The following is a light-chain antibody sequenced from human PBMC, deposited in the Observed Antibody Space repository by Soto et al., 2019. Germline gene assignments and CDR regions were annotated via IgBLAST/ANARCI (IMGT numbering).Light chain of an antibody. CDR3: FLAYGSPYI. J-gene: IGLJ1*01. CDR1: TGAVTSGHY. CDR2: DTS. V-gene: IGLV7-46*01. Sequence: QAVVTQEHSLTVSPGGPDTITCGSSTGAVTSGHYPYWFQQKPGQTPRTLIYDTSNKHTWTPGRFSGSLLGGKAAMTLSGARSADEVEYYCFLAYGSPYIFGPCTKGTV.